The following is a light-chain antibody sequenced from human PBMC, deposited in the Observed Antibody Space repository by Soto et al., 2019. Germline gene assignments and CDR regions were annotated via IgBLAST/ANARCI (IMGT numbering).Light chain of an antibody. CDR3: SSYAGSNILI. CDR1: SSDVGGYNY. CDR2: EVN. V-gene: IGLV2-8*01. J-gene: IGLJ2*01. Sequence: QSALTQPPSAAGSPGQSITISCTGTSSDVGGYNYVSWYQQHPGKAPKLIIHEVNRRPSGVPDRFSGSKSGNTASLTVTGLQAEDEADYYCSSYAGSNILIFGEGTKLTVL.